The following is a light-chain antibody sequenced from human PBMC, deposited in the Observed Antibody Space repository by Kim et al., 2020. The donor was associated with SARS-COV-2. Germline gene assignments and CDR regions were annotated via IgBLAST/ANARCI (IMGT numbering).Light chain of an antibody. J-gene: IGKJ2*03. CDR1: QTVLYNSNNKNY. CDR2: WAS. V-gene: IGKV4-1*01. Sequence: DIVMTQSPDSLAVSLGERATLNCKSSQTVLYNSNNKNYLAWYQQKPGQAPKLLIYWASIRGSGVSDRFSGSGSETDFTLTISSLQAEDVAVYYCQQDYSTPPSLGQGTKLEI. CDR3: QQDYSTPPS.